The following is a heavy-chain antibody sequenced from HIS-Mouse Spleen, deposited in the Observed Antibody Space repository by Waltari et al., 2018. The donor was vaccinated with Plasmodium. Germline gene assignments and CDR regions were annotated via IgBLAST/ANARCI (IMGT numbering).Heavy chain of an antibody. CDR1: GFTFSSYS. D-gene: IGHD6-13*01. Sequence: EVQLVESGGGLVRPGGSLRLPGAASGFTFSSYSMNWVRQAPGKGLEWVSSISSSSSYIYYADSVKGRFTISRDNAKNSLYLQMNSLRAEDTAVYYCARESSSSWYFDYWGQGTLVTVSS. V-gene: IGHV3-21*01. CDR3: ARESSSSWYFDY. CDR2: ISSSSSYI. J-gene: IGHJ4*02.